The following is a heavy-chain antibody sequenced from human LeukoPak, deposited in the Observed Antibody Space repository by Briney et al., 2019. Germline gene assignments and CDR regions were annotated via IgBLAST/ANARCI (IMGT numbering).Heavy chain of an antibody. D-gene: IGHD3-10*01. CDR2: ISYDGSEK. CDR3: ARERTGNFDY. Sequence: AGSLRLSCAASGFTFSTYAMHWVRQAPGKGLESVAVISYDGSEKYYADSVKGRFTISRDNSKNTLYLQMNSLRAEDTAVYYCARERTGNFDYWGQGTLVTVSS. V-gene: IGHV3-30-3*01. CDR1: GFTFSTYA. J-gene: IGHJ4*02.